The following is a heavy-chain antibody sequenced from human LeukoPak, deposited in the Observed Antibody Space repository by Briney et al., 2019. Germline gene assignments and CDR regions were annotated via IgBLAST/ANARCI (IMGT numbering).Heavy chain of an antibody. CDR3: ARLFRVVVPAANTHFDY. D-gene: IGHD2-2*01. Sequence: PGGSLRLSCAASGFTFSNYWIHWVRQAPGKGLVWVSRIDNAGSITTYADSVKGRFTISRDNSKNTLYLQMNSLRAEDTAVYYCARLFRVVVPAANTHFDYWGQGTLVTVSS. CDR1: GFTFSNYW. V-gene: IGHV3-74*03. CDR2: IDNAGSIT. J-gene: IGHJ4*02.